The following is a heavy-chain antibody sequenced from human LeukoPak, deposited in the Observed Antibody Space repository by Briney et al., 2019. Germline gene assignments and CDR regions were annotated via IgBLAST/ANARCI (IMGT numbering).Heavy chain of an antibody. Sequence: GGSLRLSCAASRFTFSSYSMNWVRQAPGKGLEWVSYFSTTSSTIYYADSVKGRFTISRDNAKNSLYLQMNSLRAEDTAVYYCAREGYYYGSGSPYCFDRWGQGTLVTVSS. J-gene: IGHJ4*02. CDR1: RFTFSSYS. V-gene: IGHV3-48*01. CDR3: AREGYYYGSGSPYCFDR. CDR2: FSTTSSTI. D-gene: IGHD3-10*01.